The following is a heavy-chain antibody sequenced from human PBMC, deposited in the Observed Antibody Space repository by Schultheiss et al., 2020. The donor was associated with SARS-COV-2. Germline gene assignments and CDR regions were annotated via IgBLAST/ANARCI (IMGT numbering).Heavy chain of an antibody. D-gene: IGHD6-19*01. CDR1: GFTFSYYD. J-gene: IGHJ4*02. V-gene: IGHV3-66*02. CDR2: IYSCGST. CDR3: ASYNSGWHAVDY. Sequence: GESLKISCAASGFTFSYYDMNWVRQAPGKGLEWVSVIYSCGSTYYADSVKGRFTISRDNSKNTLYLQMNSLRAEDTAVYYCASYNSGWHAVDYWGQGTLVTVSS.